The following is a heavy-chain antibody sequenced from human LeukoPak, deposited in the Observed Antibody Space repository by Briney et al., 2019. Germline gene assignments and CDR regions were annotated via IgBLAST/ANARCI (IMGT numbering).Heavy chain of an antibody. CDR1: GFTFSSHA. D-gene: IGHD3-16*02. V-gene: IGHV3-23*01. CDR2: ISPCGGTT. CDR3: AKGKGGSIMIAFGGVIASDH. J-gene: IGHJ4*02. Sequence: GGSLRLSCAASGFTFSSHAMSWVRQAPGKGLEWVSSISPCGGTTKYADSVKGRFTISRDNSKNTLFLRMNNLRADDTAVYYCAKGKGGSIMIAFGGVIASDHWGQGTLVTVSS.